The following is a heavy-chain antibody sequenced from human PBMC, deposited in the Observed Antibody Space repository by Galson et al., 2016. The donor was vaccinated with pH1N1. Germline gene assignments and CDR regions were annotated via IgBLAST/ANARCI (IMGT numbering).Heavy chain of an antibody. Sequence: SETLSLTCTVSGGSLSGHYWSWIRQSAEKGLEWLGRVDTLGTTQYNPSVAGRVSMSTDTSRSQFSLSSVTAADTALYFCAKDGRDTDSYYFYSMDVRGQGIAVTVSS. CDR3: AKDGRDTDSYYFYSMDV. CDR2: VDTLGTT. CDR1: GGSLSGHY. D-gene: IGHD2-8*01. V-gene: IGHV4-4*07. J-gene: IGHJ6*02.